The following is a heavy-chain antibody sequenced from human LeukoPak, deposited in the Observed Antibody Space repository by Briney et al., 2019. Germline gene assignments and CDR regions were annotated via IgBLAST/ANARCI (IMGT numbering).Heavy chain of an antibody. Sequence: GGSLRLSCAASGFTFDDYAMHWVRQAPGKGLEWVSGISWNSGSIGNADSVKGRFTISRDNAKNSLYLQMNSLRAEDTALYYCAKVDCSSTSCYENAFDIWGQGTMVTVSS. V-gene: IGHV3-9*01. CDR3: AKVDCSSTSCYENAFDI. CDR1: GFTFDDYA. J-gene: IGHJ3*02. D-gene: IGHD2-2*01. CDR2: ISWNSGSI.